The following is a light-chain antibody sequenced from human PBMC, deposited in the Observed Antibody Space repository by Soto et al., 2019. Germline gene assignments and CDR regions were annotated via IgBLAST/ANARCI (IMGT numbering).Light chain of an antibody. CDR1: QSVTSSH. CDR3: HPYGTPRT. J-gene: IGKJ1*01. V-gene: IGKV3-20*01. CDR2: GAT. Sequence: EIVLTQSPGTLSLSPGERATLSCRASQSVTSSHLAWYQQTPGQAPLLLNYGATSRATGIPDRGSGSGSGTDFTITSIRLEDEDVAEYYQHPYGTPRTFGQGTKVDIK.